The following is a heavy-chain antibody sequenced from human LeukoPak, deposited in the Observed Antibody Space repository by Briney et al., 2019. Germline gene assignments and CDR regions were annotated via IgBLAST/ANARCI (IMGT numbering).Heavy chain of an antibody. J-gene: IGHJ6*02. CDR1: GFTFTDYT. V-gene: IGHV3-9*01. CDR2: ISWNSGSI. D-gene: IGHD3-16*01. CDR3: ARGGGLDV. Sequence: PGGSLRLSCAASGFTFTDYTMHWVRQAPGKGLEWVSGISWNSGSIGYADSVKGRFTISRDNAKNSLYLQMSNLRAEDTAVYFCARGGGLDVWGQGATVTVSS.